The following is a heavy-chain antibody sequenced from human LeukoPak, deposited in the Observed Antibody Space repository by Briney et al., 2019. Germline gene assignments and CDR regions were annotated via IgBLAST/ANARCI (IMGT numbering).Heavy chain of an antibody. Sequence: GGSLRLSCAASVFTFSSYAMSWVRQAPGKGLEWVSAISGSGGSTYYADSVKGRFTISRDNSKTTLYLQMNSLRAEDTAVYYCAKLARKGYYDSSEDYWGQGTLVTVSS. CDR3: AKLARKGYYDSSEDY. D-gene: IGHD3-22*01. J-gene: IGHJ4*02. CDR2: ISGSGGST. CDR1: VFTFSSYA. V-gene: IGHV3-23*01.